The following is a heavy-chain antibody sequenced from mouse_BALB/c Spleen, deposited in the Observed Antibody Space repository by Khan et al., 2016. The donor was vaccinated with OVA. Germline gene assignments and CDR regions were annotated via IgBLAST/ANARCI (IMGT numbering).Heavy chain of an antibody. CDR2: IRNSGNT. J-gene: IGHJ1*01. Sequence: EVQLVESGPGLVKPSQSLALTCTVSGSSIPSDYAWNWIRQFPGSKLEWMGYIRNSGNTSYHPSLKSRITITRDTSKNQFFLQLNSVTTEDTATNYCARDGNWYFDVWGAGTTVTVSS. CDR3: ARDGNWYFDV. V-gene: IGHV3-2*02. CDR1: GSSIPSDYA. D-gene: IGHD2-1*01.